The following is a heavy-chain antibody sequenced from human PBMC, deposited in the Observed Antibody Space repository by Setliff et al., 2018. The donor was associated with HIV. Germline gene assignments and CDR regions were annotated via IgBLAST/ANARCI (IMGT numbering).Heavy chain of an antibody. D-gene: IGHD5-12*01. V-gene: IGHV4-59*01. J-gene: IGHJ3*02. CDR2: IYYSGST. CDR3: ARAEMATIVAFDI. CDR1: DGSFSSDY. Sequence: SETLSLTCTVSDGSFSSDYWTWIRQTPGKGLEWIGYIYYSGSTKYNPSLTSRVTISVDTSKNRFSLKLTSVTAADTAVYYCARAEMATIVAFDIWGQGTMVTVSS.